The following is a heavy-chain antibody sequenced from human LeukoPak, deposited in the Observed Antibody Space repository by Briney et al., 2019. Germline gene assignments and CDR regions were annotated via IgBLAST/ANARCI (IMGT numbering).Heavy chain of an antibody. V-gene: IGHV3-7*01. CDR2: IKQDGSEK. CDR1: GFTFSSYA. CDR3: ARARYYYDSSGYRGYFDY. D-gene: IGHD3-22*01. J-gene: IGHJ4*02. Sequence: GGSLRLSCAASGFTFSSYAMHWVRQAPGKGLEWVANIKQDGSEKYYVDSVKGRFTISRDNAKNSLYLQMNSLRAEDTAVYYCARARYYYDSSGYRGYFDYWGQGTLVTVSS.